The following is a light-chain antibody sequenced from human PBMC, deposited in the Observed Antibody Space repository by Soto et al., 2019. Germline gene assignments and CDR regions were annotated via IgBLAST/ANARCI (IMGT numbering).Light chain of an antibody. J-gene: IGKJ1*01. Sequence: DIQMTQSPSSLSASVGDTISITCRSFQTIRKSLNWYQQRPGKAPKLLISAASTLQSGIPSRFSGSGSGTDFTLTISSLQPEDVATYYCQKYDSAPKTFGQGTKVDIK. CDR2: AAS. CDR1: QTIRKS. CDR3: QKYDSAPKT. V-gene: IGKV1-27*01.